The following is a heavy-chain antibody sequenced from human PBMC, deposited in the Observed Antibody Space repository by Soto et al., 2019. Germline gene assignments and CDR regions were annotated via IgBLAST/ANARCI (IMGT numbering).Heavy chain of an antibody. D-gene: IGHD1-26*01. V-gene: IGHV3-7*01. J-gene: IGHJ6*02. Sequence: PGGSLRLSCAASGFTFSSYWMSWVRQAPGKGLEWVANIKQDGSEKYYVDSVKGRFTISRDNSKNTLYLQMNSLRAEDTAVYYCAKDRNSGSYDYYYGMDVWGQGTTVTVSS. CDR2: IKQDGSEK. CDR3: AKDRNSGSYDYYYGMDV. CDR1: GFTFSSYW.